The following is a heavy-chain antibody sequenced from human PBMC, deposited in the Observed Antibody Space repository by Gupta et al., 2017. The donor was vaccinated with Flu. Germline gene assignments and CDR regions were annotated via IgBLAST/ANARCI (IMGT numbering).Heavy chain of an antibody. V-gene: IGHV3-48*02. CDR2: ISSSSSTI. Sequence: EVQLVESGGGLVQPGGSLRLSCAASGFPFSSYSMNWVRQAPGKGLEWVSYISSSSSTIYYADSVKGRFTISRDNAKNSLYLQMNSLRDEDTAVYYCARENFWSGYPNGMDVWGQGTTVTVSS. J-gene: IGHJ6*02. CDR1: GFPFSSYS. D-gene: IGHD3-3*01. CDR3: ARENFWSGYPNGMDV.